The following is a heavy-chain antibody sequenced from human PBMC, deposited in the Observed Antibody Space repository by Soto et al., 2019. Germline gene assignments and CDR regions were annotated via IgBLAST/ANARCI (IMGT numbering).Heavy chain of an antibody. CDR2: ISWDGGST. J-gene: IGHJ6*02. CDR3: AKDIIVKQLDYYYGMDV. D-gene: IGHD6-6*01. CDR1: GFTFGDYA. V-gene: IGHV3-43D*04. Sequence: PGGSLRLSCAASGFTFGDYAMHWVRQAQGKGLEWVSLISWDGGSTYYADSVKGRFTISRDNSKNSLYLQMNSLRAEDTALYYCAKDIIVKQLDYYYGMDVWGQGTTVTVSS.